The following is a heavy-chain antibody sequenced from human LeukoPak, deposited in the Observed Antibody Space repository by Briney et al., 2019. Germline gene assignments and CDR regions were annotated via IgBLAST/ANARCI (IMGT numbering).Heavy chain of an antibody. D-gene: IGHD6-13*01. J-gene: IGHJ6*02. Sequence: GGSLRLSCEASGFTVNSNYMNWVRQAPGKGLEWVSVVYSDDTTYYADSVKGRFTISRDNSKNTLYLQMNNLRAEDTAVYYCARVVPAPTSAAAGLYYYYGMDVWGQGTTVTVSS. CDR2: VYSDDTT. CDR1: GFTVNSNY. CDR3: ARVVPAPTSAAAGLYYYYGMDV. V-gene: IGHV3-53*01.